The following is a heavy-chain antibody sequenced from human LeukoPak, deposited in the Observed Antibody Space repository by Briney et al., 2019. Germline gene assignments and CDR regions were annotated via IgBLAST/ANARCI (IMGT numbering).Heavy chain of an antibody. V-gene: IGHV4-39*01. CDR1: GGSISSTSHY. CDR3: ATTGDGWQQYYFDF. CDR2: MYYSGST. Sequence: SETLSLTCTVSGGSISSTSHYWGWVRQPPGKGLDWIGSMYYSGSTYYNPSLKSRVTISIDTSKNQFSLKLGSVTAADTAVYYCATTGDGWQQYYFDFWGQGTLVTVSS. J-gene: IGHJ4*02. D-gene: IGHD2-21*01.